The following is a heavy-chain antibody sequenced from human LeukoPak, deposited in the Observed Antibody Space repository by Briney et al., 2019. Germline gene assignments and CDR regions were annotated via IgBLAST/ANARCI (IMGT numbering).Heavy chain of an antibody. CDR3: ASAVGGGGFFDY. J-gene: IGHJ4*02. D-gene: IGHD3-16*01. Sequence: ASVKVSCKASGYTFTSYYMHWVRQAPGQGLEWMGIINPSGGSTSYAQKFQGRVTMTRDMSTSTVYMELSSLRSEDTAVYYCASAVGGGGFFDYWGQGTLVTVSS. CDR2: INPSGGST. CDR1: GYTFTSYY. V-gene: IGHV1-46*01.